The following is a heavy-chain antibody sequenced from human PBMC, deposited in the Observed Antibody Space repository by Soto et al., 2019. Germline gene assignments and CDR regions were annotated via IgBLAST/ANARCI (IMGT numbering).Heavy chain of an antibody. CDR2: IDPSDSYT. V-gene: IGHV5-10-1*01. CDR3: ARHGFGELLPYGMDV. CDR1: GYSFTSYW. J-gene: IGHJ6*02. Sequence: PXESLKISFKGAGYSFTSYWISWVRQIPGKGLEWMGRIDPSDSYTNYSPSFQGHVTISADKSISTAYLQWSSLKASDTAMYYCARHGFGELLPYGMDVWGQGTTVTVSS. D-gene: IGHD3-10*01.